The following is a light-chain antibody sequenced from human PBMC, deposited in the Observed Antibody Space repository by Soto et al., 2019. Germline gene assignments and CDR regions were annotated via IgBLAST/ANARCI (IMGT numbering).Light chain of an antibody. V-gene: IGLV2-14*01. J-gene: IGLJ1*01. CDR1: SRDVGGYKY. Sequence: QSALTQPASLSGSPGQSITISCTGTSRDVGGYKYVSWYQQHPDKAPKLIIYDVTNRPSGISNRFSGSKSGNTASLTISGLQAEDEADYYCSSYTSSSSYVFGTGTKVTVL. CDR3: SSYTSSSSYV. CDR2: DVT.